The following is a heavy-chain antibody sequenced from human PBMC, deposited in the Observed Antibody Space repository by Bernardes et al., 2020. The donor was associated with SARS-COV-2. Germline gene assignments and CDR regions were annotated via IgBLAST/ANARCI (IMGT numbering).Heavy chain of an antibody. CDR2: ISSSSSYI. D-gene: IGHD2-15*01. J-gene: IGHJ6*03. CDR1: GFTFSSYS. V-gene: IGHV3-21*01. Sequence: GSLRLSCAASGFTFSSYSMNWVRQAPGKGLEWVSSISSSSSYIYYADSVKGRFTISRDNAKNSLYLQMNSLRAEDTAVYYCARLALYCSGGSCYSTAVYYMDVWGKGTTVTVSS. CDR3: ARLALYCSGGSCYSTAVYYMDV.